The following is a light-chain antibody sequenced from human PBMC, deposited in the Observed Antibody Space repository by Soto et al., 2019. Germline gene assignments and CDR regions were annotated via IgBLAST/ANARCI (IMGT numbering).Light chain of an antibody. V-gene: IGKV1-27*01. CDR3: QKYNSAPWT. Sequence: DIPMTQSPSSLSASIVDRVIITCRASQGINNYLAWYQHKPDKVPKLLIYDASTFQSGVPSRFSGSGSGTDFTLTISSLQPEYVATYYCQKYNSAPWTFGRGTKVEIK. CDR2: DAS. J-gene: IGKJ1*01. CDR1: QGINNY.